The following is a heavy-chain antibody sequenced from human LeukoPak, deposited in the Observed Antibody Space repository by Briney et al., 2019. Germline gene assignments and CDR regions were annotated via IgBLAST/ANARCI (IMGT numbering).Heavy chain of an antibody. J-gene: IGHJ2*01. V-gene: IGHV4-34*01. D-gene: IGHD1-1*01. CDR1: GGSFSDYS. Sequence: SETLSLTCAVYGGSFSDYSWSWIRQPPGKGLEWIGEINHSGGTNHNPSLMSRVIMSVDTSKNQFSLKVSSVTAADTAVYYCARDGVPWYFDLWGRGTLVTVSS. CDR2: INHSGGT. CDR3: ARDGVPWYFDL.